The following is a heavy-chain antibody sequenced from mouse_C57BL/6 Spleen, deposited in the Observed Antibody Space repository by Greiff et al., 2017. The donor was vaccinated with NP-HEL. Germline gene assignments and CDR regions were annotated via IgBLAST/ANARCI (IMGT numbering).Heavy chain of an antibody. Sequence: QVQLQQSGADLGKPGASVKISCKASGYAFSSYWMNWVKQRPGKGLEWIGQIYPGDGDTNYNGKFKGKATLTADKSSSTAYMQLSSLTTEDSAVFICERERVGTGDYWGQGTTLTVSS. CDR2: IYPGDGDT. J-gene: IGHJ2*01. V-gene: IGHV1-80*01. CDR3: ERERVGTGDY. CDR1: GYAFSSYW. D-gene: IGHD4-1*01.